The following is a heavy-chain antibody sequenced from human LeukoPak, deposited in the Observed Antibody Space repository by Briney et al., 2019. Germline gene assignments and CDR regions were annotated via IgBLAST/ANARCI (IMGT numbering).Heavy chain of an antibody. CDR2: IYYSGST. D-gene: IGHD6-13*01. Sequence: SETLSLTCTVSGGSISSSSYYWGWIRQPPEKGLEWIGSIYYSGSTYYNPSLKSRVTISVDTSKKQFSLKVSSVTAADTAVYYCARRGIAAAADYWGQGTLVTVSS. J-gene: IGHJ4*02. V-gene: IGHV4-39*01. CDR1: GGSISSSSYY. CDR3: ARRGIAAAADY.